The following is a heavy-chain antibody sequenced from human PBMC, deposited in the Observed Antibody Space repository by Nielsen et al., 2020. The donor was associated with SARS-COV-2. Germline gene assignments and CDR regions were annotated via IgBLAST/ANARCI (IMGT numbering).Heavy chain of an antibody. CDR3: ARDCSCGLGSSPSYYFDY. J-gene: IGHJ4*02. CDR1: GGSISSNNW. V-gene: IGHV4-4*02. D-gene: IGHD7-27*01. Sequence: SETLSLTCAVSGGSISSNNWWSWVRQPPGKGLEWIGEIYHRGSTNYSPSLKTRVTISVDTSKNQFSLKLSSVTAADTAVYYCARDCSCGLGSSPSYYFDYWGQGTLVTVSS. CDR2: IYHRGST.